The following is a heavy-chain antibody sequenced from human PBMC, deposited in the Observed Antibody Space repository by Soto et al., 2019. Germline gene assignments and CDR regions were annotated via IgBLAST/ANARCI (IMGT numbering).Heavy chain of an antibody. Sequence: QVQLVQSGAEVKKPGSSVKVSCKPSGNTLNTDTITWLRQAPGQGLEWMGRIIPVIGVGTYAQKFQDRVSITAYKSTTTVYMEVTSLTSEDPATYYGARGRTGSNGYYGAWGQGTQVTVSP. CDR1: GNTLNTDT. V-gene: IGHV1-69*02. J-gene: IGHJ5*02. CDR3: ARGRTGSNGYYGA. CDR2: IIPVIGVG. D-gene: IGHD3-22*01.